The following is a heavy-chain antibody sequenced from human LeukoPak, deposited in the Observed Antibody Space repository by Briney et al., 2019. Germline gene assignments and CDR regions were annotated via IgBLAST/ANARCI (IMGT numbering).Heavy chain of an antibody. Sequence: SETLSLTCTVSGGPITSYYWSWLRQPPGKGLEWIGYIYYSGSTNYNPSLKSRVAISKNTSKNQFSLRLTSVTAADTAVYYCARGGFGELLPDWFFDLWGRGTLVTVSS. CDR2: IYYSGST. CDR3: ARGGFGELLPDWFFDL. CDR1: GGPITSYY. D-gene: IGHD3-10*01. J-gene: IGHJ2*01. V-gene: IGHV4-59*01.